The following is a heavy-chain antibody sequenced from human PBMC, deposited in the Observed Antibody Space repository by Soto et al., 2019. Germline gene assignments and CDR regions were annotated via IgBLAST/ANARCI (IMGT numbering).Heavy chain of an antibody. CDR1: GFTFSSYA. D-gene: IGHD2-2*01. V-gene: IGHV3-23*01. J-gene: IGHJ6*03. CDR3: ATARSTSYYYYYMDV. CDR2: ISGSGGST. Sequence: SLRLSCAASGFTFSSYAMSWVRQAPGKGLEWVSAISGSGGSTYYADSVKGRFTISRDNSKNTLYLQMNSLRAEDTAVYYCATARSTSYYYYYMDVWGKGTTVTVSS.